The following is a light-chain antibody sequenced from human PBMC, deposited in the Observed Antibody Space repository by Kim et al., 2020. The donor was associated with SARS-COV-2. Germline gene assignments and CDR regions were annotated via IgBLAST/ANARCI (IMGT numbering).Light chain of an antibody. CDR3: QAWDSSSDHQHAV. J-gene: IGLJ7*01. CDR1: NIGSKS. V-gene: IGLV3-21*04. Sequence: SYELTQPPSVSVAPGKTARITCGGNNIGSKSVHWYQQKPGQAPVLVIYYDSDRPSGIPERFSGSNSGNTATLTISRVEAGDEADYYCQAWDSSSDHQHAV. CDR2: YDS.